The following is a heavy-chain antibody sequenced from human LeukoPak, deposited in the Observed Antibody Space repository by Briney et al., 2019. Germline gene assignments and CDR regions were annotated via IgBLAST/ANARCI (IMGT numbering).Heavy chain of an antibody. CDR3: ATAEDGYNEGHSDY. CDR1: GFTFSSYW. D-gene: IGHD5-24*01. Sequence: GGSLRLSCAASGFTFSSYWMSWVRQAPGKGLEWVANIKQDGSEKYYVDSVKGRFTISRDNARKSLFLHLNSLRAEDTAVYYCATAEDGYNEGHSDYWGQGTLVTVSS. V-gene: IGHV3-7*01. CDR2: IKQDGSEK. J-gene: IGHJ4*02.